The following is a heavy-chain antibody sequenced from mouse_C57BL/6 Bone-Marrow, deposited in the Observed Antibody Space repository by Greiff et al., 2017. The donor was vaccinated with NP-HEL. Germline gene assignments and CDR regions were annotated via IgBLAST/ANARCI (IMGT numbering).Heavy chain of an antibody. Sequence: QVQLQQPGAELVKPGASVKMSCKASGYTFTSYWITWVKQRPGQGLEWIGDIYPGSGSTNYNEKFKSKATLTVDTSSSTAYMQLSSLTSEDSAVYYCARSSNYYWDFDVWGTGTTVTVSS. D-gene: IGHD2-5*01. CDR3: ARSSNYYWDFDV. CDR1: GYTFTSYW. V-gene: IGHV1-55*01. J-gene: IGHJ1*03. CDR2: IYPGSGST.